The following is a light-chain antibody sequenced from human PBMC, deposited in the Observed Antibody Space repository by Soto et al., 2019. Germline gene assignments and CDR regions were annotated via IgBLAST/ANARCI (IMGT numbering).Light chain of an antibody. V-gene: IGLV2-23*01. J-gene: IGLJ1*01. CDR1: SSDVGSYNL. Sequence: QSVLTQPASVSGSPGQSITISCTGTSSDVGSYNLVSWYQHHPGKAPKHLSYEGSKRPSGVSNRFSGSKSGNTASLTISGLQAEDEADYYCCSYAGSTTPYVFGTGTKLTVL. CDR2: EGS. CDR3: CSYAGSTTPYV.